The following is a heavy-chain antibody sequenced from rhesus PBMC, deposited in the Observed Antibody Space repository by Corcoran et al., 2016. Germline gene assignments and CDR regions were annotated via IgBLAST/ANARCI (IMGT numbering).Heavy chain of an antibody. CDR1: GRSISSSNW. D-gene: IGHD2-21*01. V-gene: IGHV4-93*02. Sequence: QVQLQESGPAVVKPSETLSLTCAVSGRSISSSNWWSWIRQSPGKGLEWIGVIYCSGGSTEYNPSIKSRVTISIDTSKNQFSLKLSSVTAADTAVYYCARHVCTGSGCYDYGLDSWGQGVVVTVSS. J-gene: IGHJ6*01. CDR2: IYCSGGST. CDR3: ARHVCTGSGCYDYGLDS.